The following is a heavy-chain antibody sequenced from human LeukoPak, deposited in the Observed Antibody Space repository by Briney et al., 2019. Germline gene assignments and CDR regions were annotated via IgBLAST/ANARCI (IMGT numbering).Heavy chain of an antibody. CDR1: GGAISSSSHY. Sequence: PSETLSLTCTVSGGAISSSSHYWGWIRQPPGKGLEWIGSIYHSGSTFYNPSLKRRVAISVDTSRNQFSLKLNSVTASDTAVYYCARNTTMTDWYFDLWGRGTLVTVSS. CDR2: IYHSGST. J-gene: IGHJ2*01. D-gene: IGHD1-1*01. CDR3: ARNTTMTDWYFDL. V-gene: IGHV4-39*01.